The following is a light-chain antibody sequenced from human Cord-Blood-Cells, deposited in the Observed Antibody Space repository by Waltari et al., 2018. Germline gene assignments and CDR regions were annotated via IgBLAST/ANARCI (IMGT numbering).Light chain of an antibody. CDR2: EVS. J-gene: IGLJ1*01. CDR3: CSYAGSSTFV. Sequence: QSALTQPASVSGSPGQSINISCTGTSRDVGSYNLVSWYQQHPGKAPKLMIYEVSKRPSGVSNRFSGSKSGNTASLTISGLQAEDEADYYCCSYAGSSTFVFGTGTKVTVL. V-gene: IGLV2-23*02. CDR1: SRDVGSYNL.